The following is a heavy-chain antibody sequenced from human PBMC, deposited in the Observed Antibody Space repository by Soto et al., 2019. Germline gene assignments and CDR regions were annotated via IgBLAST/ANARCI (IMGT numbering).Heavy chain of an antibody. J-gene: IGHJ4*02. CDR3: ARVNWAGIDY. V-gene: IGHV1-18*01. CDR1: GYTFISYG. CDR2: ISGNDGNT. Sequence: QVQLVQSGAEVKKPGASVKVSCKASGYTFISYGISWVRQAPGQGLEWMGRISGNDGNTQYAQKLQGRLTMTTDTSTSTAYMELRSLRSDDTAVYYCARVNWAGIDYWGPGTLVTVSS. D-gene: IGHD6-19*01.